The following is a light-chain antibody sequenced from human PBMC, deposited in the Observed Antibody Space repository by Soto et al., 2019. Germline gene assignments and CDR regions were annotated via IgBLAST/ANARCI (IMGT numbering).Light chain of an antibody. Sequence: EIVLTQSPGTLSLSPGEEATLSCRASQTVTTRYLAWYQQKPGQAPRLLIYDGSNRATGVPARFRGSGSGTDFTLTISSLEPEDFAVYYCQQRSNWPRTFGQGTKVDI. J-gene: IGKJ1*01. CDR3: QQRSNWPRT. V-gene: IGKV3-11*01. CDR1: QTVTTRY. CDR2: DGS.